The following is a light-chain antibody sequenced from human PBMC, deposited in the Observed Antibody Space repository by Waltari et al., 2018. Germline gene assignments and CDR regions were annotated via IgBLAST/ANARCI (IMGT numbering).Light chain of an antibody. CDR1: SSNIGAGLY. CDR2: VNR. J-gene: IGLJ3*02. Sequence: QSVLRQPPSVSGAPGQRVTISCTGSSSNIGAGLYLHWYQQLPGTAPKLLIYVNRSRPSVVPDRVSGSKSGTSASLAITGLQAEDEADYYCQSYDSSLSGVVFGGGTKLTVL. V-gene: IGLV1-40*01. CDR3: QSYDSSLSGVV.